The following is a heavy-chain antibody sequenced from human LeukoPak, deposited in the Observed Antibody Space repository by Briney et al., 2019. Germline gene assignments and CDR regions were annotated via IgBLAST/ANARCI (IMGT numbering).Heavy chain of an antibody. CDR1: GFTFSSYA. CDR3: ARSLAAAGAFDI. V-gene: IGHV3-23*01. CDR2: ISGSGGST. D-gene: IGHD6-25*01. J-gene: IGHJ3*02. Sequence: GGSLRLSCAASGFTFSSYAMSWVRQAPGKGLEWVSAISGSGGSTYYADSVKGRFTISRDNAKNSLYLQMNSLRAEDTAVYYCARSLAAAGAFDIWGQGTMVTVSS.